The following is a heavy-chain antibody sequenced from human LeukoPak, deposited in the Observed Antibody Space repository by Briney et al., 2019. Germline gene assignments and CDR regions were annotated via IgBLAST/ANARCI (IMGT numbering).Heavy chain of an antibody. CDR1: GGSFSGYY. Sequence: SETLSLTCAVYGGSFSGYYWSWIRQPPGKGLEWIGEINHSGSTNYNPSLKSRVTISVDTSKNQFSLKLSSVTAADTAVYYCAKDTLYGNVPYVDFWGQGTPVTVSS. V-gene: IGHV4-34*01. J-gene: IGHJ4*02. CDR3: AKDTLYGNVPYVDF. CDR2: INHSGST. D-gene: IGHD4-17*01.